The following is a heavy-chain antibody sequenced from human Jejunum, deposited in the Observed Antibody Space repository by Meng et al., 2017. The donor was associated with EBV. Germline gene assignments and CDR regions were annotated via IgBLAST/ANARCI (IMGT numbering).Heavy chain of an antibody. CDR3: ARVRPGGGWFDP. V-gene: IGHV7-4-1*02. J-gene: IGHJ5*02. Sequence: QVQLVQSGSELKKPGASVKVSCKASGYTFTSSVINWVRQAPGQGLEWMGWINTNTGYPTYAQDFTGRFVFSLDTSVSTAYLQITSLSTEDNAVYYCARVRPGGGWFDPWGQGTLVTVSS. D-gene: IGHD2-8*02. CDR2: INTNTGYP. CDR1: GYTFTSSV.